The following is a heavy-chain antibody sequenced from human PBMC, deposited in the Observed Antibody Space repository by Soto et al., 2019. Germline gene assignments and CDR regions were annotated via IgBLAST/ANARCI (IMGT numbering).Heavy chain of an antibody. CDR1: GGSISSGGYS. Sequence: PSETLSLTCAVSGGSISSGGYSWSWIRQPPGKGLEWIGYIYHSGSTYYNPSLKSRVTISVDRSKNQFSLKLSSVTAADTAVYYCARGLGNSKEHFDYWGQGTLVTVSS. CDR3: ARGLGNSKEHFDY. CDR2: IYHSGST. J-gene: IGHJ4*02. V-gene: IGHV4-30-2*01. D-gene: IGHD4-4*01.